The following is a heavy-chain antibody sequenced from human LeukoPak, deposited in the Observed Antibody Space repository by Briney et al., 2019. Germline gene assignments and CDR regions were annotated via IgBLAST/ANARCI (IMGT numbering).Heavy chain of an antibody. Sequence: ASVKVPCKVSGYTLTELSMHWVRQAPGKGLEWMEGFDPEDGETIYAQKFQGRVTMTEDTSTDTAYMELSSLRSEDSAVYYCATAGTLTGYSIPSYYYFYMDVWGKGTTVTVSS. CDR1: GYTLTELS. V-gene: IGHV1-24*01. CDR2: FDPEDGET. J-gene: IGHJ6*03. D-gene: IGHD3-9*01. CDR3: ATAGTLTGYSIPSYYYFYMDV.